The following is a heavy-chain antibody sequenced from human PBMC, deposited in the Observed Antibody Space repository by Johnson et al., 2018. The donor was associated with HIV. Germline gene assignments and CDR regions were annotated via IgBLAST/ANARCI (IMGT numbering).Heavy chain of an antibody. V-gene: IGHV3-7*01. D-gene: IGHD6-6*01. CDR1: GFTFSSYW. CDR3: ARDLGDSSSSWRELSAFDI. Sequence: VQLVESGGGLVKPGGSLRLSCAASGFTFSSYWMSWVRQAPGKGLEWVANIKQDGSEKYYVDSVKGRFTISRDNAKNSLYLQMNSLRAEDTAVYYCARDLGDSSSSWRELSAFDILGPCTMVTVSS. J-gene: IGHJ3*02. CDR2: IKQDGSEK.